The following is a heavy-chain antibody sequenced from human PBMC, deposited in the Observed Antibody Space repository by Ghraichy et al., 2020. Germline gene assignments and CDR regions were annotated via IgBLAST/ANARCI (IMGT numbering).Heavy chain of an antibody. Sequence: GGTLRLSCAASGFTFSDYYMSWIRQAPGKGLEWVSYISSSGSTIYYADSVKGRFTISRDNAKNSLYLQMNSLRAEDTAVYYCARDRPKQQNGRGFGYWGQGTLVTVSS. J-gene: IGHJ4*02. CDR1: GFTFSDYY. CDR3: ARDRPKQQNGRGFGY. CDR2: ISSSGSTI. D-gene: IGHD6-13*01. V-gene: IGHV3-11*01.